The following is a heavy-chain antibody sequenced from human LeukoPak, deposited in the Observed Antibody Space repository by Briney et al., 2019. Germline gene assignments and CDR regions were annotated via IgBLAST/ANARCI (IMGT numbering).Heavy chain of an antibody. Sequence: GGSLRLSCAASGFIFSDYYMSWIRQVPGKGLEWVSYTSSSGGATYYAGFVKGRFTVSRDNAQNSLSLQMNSLRAEDTAVYYCARDRQVHTSVDSVEYWGQGALVTVSS. D-gene: IGHD5-12*01. CDR3: ARDRQVHTSVDSVEY. CDR1: GFIFSDYY. V-gene: IGHV3-11*01. CDR2: TSSSGGAT. J-gene: IGHJ4*02.